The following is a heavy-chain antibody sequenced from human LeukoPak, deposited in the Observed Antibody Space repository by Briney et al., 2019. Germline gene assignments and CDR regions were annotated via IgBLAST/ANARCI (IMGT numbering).Heavy chain of an antibody. CDR3: ARAGVVVAAGYYYGMDV. D-gene: IGHD2-15*01. V-gene: IGHV4-4*07. Sequence: SETLSLTCTVSGGSISSYYWSWIRQPAGKGLEWIGRIYTSGSTNYNPSLKSRVTISVDTSKNQFSLKLSSVTAADTAVYYCARAGVVVAAGYYYGMDVWGQGTTVTVSS. CDR2: IYTSGST. J-gene: IGHJ6*02. CDR1: GGSISSYY.